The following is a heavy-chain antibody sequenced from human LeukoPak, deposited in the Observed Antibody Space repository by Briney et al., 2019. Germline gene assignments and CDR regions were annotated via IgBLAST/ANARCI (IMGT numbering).Heavy chain of an antibody. CDR3: ASIAAAHGMDV. V-gene: IGHV3-74*01. J-gene: IGHJ6*02. Sequence: PGESLRLSCAASGFTFSSYWMHWVRQAPGKGLVWVSRINSDGSSTSYADSVKGRFTISRDNAKNTLYLQMNSLRAEDTAVYYCASIAAAHGMDVWGQGATVTVSS. D-gene: IGHD6-13*01. CDR2: INSDGSST. CDR1: GFTFSSYW.